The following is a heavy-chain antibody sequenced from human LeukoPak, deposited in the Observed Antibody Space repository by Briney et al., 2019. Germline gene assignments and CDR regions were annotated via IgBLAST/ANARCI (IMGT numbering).Heavy chain of an antibody. J-gene: IGHJ5*02. V-gene: IGHV3-33*01. Sequence: GGSLRLSCAASGFTFSSYGMHWVRQAPGKGLEWVAVIWYDGSNKYYADSVKGRFTISRDNSKNTLYLQMNSLRAEDTAVYYCARDQRFGELPRNRFDPWGQGTLVTVSS. CDR2: IWYDGSNK. D-gene: IGHD3-10*01. CDR3: ARDQRFGELPRNRFDP. CDR1: GFTFSSYG.